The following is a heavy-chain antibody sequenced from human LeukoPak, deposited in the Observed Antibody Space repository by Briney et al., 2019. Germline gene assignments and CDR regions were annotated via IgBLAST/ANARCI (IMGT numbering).Heavy chain of an antibody. V-gene: IGHV3-21*01. Sequence: PRGSLRLSCAASGFTFSSYSMNWVRQAPGKGLEWVSSISSSISYIYYADSVKGRFTISRDNAKNSLYLQMNSLRAEDTAVYDCARDLEGGDAYWGQGTLVTVSS. D-gene: IGHD2-21*02. CDR3: ARDLEGGDAY. CDR2: ISSSISYI. CDR1: GFTFSSYS. J-gene: IGHJ4*02.